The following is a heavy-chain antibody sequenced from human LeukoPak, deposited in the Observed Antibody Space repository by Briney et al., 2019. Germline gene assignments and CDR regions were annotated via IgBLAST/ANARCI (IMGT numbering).Heavy chain of an antibody. D-gene: IGHD6-13*01. J-gene: IGHJ4*02. V-gene: IGHV3-72*01. CDR2: TRNKANSYTT. CDR3: TTDWDSSSWLQR. Sequence: GGSLRLSCAASGFTFSDHYMDWVRQAPGKGLEWVGRTRNKANSYTTEYAASVKGRFTISRDDSKNSLYLQMNSLKTEDTAVYYCTTDWDSSSWLQRWGQGTLVTVSS. CDR1: GFTFSDHY.